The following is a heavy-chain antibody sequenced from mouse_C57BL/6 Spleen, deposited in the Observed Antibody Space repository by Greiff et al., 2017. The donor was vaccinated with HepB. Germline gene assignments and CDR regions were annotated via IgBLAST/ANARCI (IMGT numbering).Heavy chain of an antibody. V-gene: IGHV1-18*01. Sequence: VQLQQSGPELVKPGASVKIPCKASGYTFTDYNMDWVKQSHGKSLEWIGDINPNNGGTIYNQKFKGKATLTVDKSSSTAYMELRSLTSEDTAVYYCARRHYDYDGGYYFDYWGQGTTLTVSS. CDR3: ARRHYDYDGGYYFDY. CDR2: INPNNGGT. J-gene: IGHJ2*01. CDR1: GYTFTDYN. D-gene: IGHD2-4*01.